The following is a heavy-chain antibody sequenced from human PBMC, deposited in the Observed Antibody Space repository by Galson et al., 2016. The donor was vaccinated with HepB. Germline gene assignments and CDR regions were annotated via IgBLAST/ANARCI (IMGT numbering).Heavy chain of an antibody. V-gene: IGHV2-5*01. CDR3: PHSFTSYDILTGYSPQGPDY. CDR2: IYCNDDT. J-gene: IGHJ4*02. Sequence: PALVKPTQTVTLTCTFSGFSLTTRGVTVGWIRQPPGKALEWLALIYCNDDTRYSASLTSRLTVTRDTSQNQVDLTMTNMGPVDTATYYRPHSFTSYDILTGYSPQGPDYWGQGILVTVSS. D-gene: IGHD3-9*01. CDR1: GFSLTTRGVT.